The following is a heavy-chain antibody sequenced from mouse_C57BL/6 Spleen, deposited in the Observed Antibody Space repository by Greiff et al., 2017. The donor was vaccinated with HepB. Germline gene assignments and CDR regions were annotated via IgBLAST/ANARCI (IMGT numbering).Heavy chain of an antibody. CDR1: GFTFSDYG. J-gene: IGHJ3*01. V-gene: IGHV5-15*01. D-gene: IGHD1-1*01. CDR3: ARDYGSSYWFAY. Sequence: EVQLVESGGGLVQPGGSLKLSCAASGFTFSDYGMAWVRQAPRKGPEWVAFISNLAYSIYYADTVTGRFTISRENANNTLYLEMSSLRSEDTAMYYCARDYGSSYWFAYWGQGTLVTVSA. CDR2: ISNLAYSI.